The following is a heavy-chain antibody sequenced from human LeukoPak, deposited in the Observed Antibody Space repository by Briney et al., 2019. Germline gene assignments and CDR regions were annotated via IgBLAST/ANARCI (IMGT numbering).Heavy chain of an antibody. J-gene: IGHJ5*02. Sequence: SQTVSLICAVSGGPISRGCYSWSWIWQPPGKGLERIGYIYQSGSTYYNPSLKSRVTISVDRSKNQFSLKLSSVTAADTAVYYCARLGYCSSTSCSNNWFDPWGQGTLVTVSS. D-gene: IGHD2-2*01. CDR1: GGPISRGCYS. CDR2: IYQSGST. CDR3: ARLGYCSSTSCSNNWFDP. V-gene: IGHV4-30-2*01.